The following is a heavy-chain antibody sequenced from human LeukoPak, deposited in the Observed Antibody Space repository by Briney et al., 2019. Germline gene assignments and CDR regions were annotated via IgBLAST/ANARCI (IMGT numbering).Heavy chain of an antibody. CDR2: IYYSGST. J-gene: IGHJ4*02. V-gene: IGHV4-39*07. Sequence: SETLSLTCTVSGGSISSYYWSWIRQPPGKGLEWIGSIYYSGSTYYNPSLKSRVTISVDTSKNQFSLKLSSVTAADTAVYYCARGKYNWSLLDYWGQGTLVTVSS. CDR3: ARGKYNWSLLDY. CDR1: GGSISSYY. D-gene: IGHD1-1*01.